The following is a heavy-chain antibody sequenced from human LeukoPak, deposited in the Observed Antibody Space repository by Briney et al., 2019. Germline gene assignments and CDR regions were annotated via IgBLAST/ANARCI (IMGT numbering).Heavy chain of an antibody. D-gene: IGHD4-17*01. CDR3: ASLDSGDYEYYMGV. CDR1: GYTFTNYW. J-gene: IGHJ6*03. V-gene: IGHV5-51*01. Sequence: GESLKISCKGSGYTFTNYWIGWVRQTPGKSLEWMGIIYPTDSDTRYSPSFQGRVTISADKSITTAYLQWSSLKASDTAMYYCASLDSGDYEYYMGVWGKGTTVIVSS. CDR2: IYPTDSDT.